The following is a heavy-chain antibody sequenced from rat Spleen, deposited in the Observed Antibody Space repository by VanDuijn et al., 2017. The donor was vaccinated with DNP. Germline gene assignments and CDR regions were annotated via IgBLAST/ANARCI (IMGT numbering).Heavy chain of an antibody. CDR3: ARWNSGHFDY. Sequence: EVQLVESGGALVQPGRSLQLSCAASGFTFSNYGMAWVRQAPTKGLEWVASLSTGGDKSAYRDSVKGRFIIFRDDAKNTQYLQMDSLRSEDMATYYCARWNSGHFDYWGQGVMVPVSS. D-gene: IGHD4-3*01. CDR1: GFTFSNYG. CDR2: LSTGGDKS. V-gene: IGHV5S13*01. J-gene: IGHJ2*01.